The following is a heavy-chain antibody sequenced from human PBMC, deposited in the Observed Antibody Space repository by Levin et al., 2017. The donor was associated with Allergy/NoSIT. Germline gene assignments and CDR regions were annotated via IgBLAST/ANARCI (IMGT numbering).Heavy chain of an antibody. V-gene: IGHV1-3*01. CDR1: GYTFTSYA. J-gene: IGHJ6*02. D-gene: IGHD2-2*02. CDR3: ARQGNIVVVPAAIYGYYGMDV. CDR2: INAGNGNT. Sequence: ASVKVSCKASGYTFTSYAMHWVRQAPGQRLEWMGWINAGNGNTKYSQKFQGRVTITRDTCASTAYMELSSLRSEDTAVYYCARQGNIVVVPAAIYGYYGMDVWGQGTTVTVSS.